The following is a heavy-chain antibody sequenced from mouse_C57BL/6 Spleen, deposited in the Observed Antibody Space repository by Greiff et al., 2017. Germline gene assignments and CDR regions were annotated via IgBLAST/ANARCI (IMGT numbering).Heavy chain of an antibody. CDR2: ISDGGSYT. Sequence: EVQLVESGGGLVKPGGSLKLSCAASGFTFSSYAMSWVRQTPEKRLEWVATISDGGSYTYYPDNVKGRFTISRDNAKNNLYLQMSHLKSEDTAMYYCARGGLYYDYEGFAYWGQGTLVTVSA. J-gene: IGHJ3*01. V-gene: IGHV5-4*01. CDR1: GFTFSSYA. CDR3: ARGGLYYDYEGFAY. D-gene: IGHD2-4*01.